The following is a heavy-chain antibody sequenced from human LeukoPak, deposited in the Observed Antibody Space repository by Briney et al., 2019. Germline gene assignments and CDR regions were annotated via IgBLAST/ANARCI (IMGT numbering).Heavy chain of an antibody. CDR3: ARGSWITGTTSSNWFDP. CDR1: GYTFTSYG. Sequence: ASVKVSCKASGYTFTSYGISWVRQAPGQGLEWMGWISAYNGNTNYAQKLQGRVTMTTDTSTSTAYMELRSLRSDDTAVYYCARGSWITGTTSSNWFDPWGQGTLVTVSS. CDR2: ISAYNGNT. D-gene: IGHD1-7*01. J-gene: IGHJ5*02. V-gene: IGHV1-18*01.